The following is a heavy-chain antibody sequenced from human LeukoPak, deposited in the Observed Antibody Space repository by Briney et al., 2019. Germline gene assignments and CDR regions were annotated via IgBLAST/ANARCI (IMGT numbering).Heavy chain of an antibody. V-gene: IGHV3-7*01. Sequence: GGSLRLSCAASRFTFSNYWMTWVRQAPGKGPEWVGNINQDGSEINYVDSVKGRFTISRDNAETSLYLQMNSLRADDTAIYYCARDRHINSWSNDRFDYWGQGALVTVSS. CDR1: RFTFSNYW. CDR3: ARDRHINSWSNDRFDY. CDR2: INQDGSEI. D-gene: IGHD6-13*01. J-gene: IGHJ4*02.